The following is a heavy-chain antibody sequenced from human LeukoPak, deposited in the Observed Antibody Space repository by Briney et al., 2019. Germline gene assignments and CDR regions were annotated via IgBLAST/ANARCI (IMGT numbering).Heavy chain of an antibody. CDR3: AKDFGGDYYYGMDV. Sequence: PGGSLRPSCAASGFTVSSNYMSWVRQAPGKGLEGVSVIYSGGSTYYADSVKGRFTISRDNSKNTLYLQMNSLRAEDTAVYYCAKDFGGDYYYGMDVWGQGTTVTVSS. V-gene: IGHV3-66*02. D-gene: IGHD3-3*01. J-gene: IGHJ6*02. CDR2: IYSGGST. CDR1: GFTVSSNY.